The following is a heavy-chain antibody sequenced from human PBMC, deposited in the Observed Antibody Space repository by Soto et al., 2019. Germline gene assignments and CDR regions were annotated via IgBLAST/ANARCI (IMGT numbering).Heavy chain of an antibody. CDR2: IYYSGIT. CDR1: GGSISSYY. D-gene: IGHD2-8*02. Sequence: QVQLQESGPGLVKPSETLSLTCTVSGGSISSYYWSWIRQPPGKGLEWIGYIYYSGITAYNPSLNSRVTISVDTSKSQFSLKLSSVTAADTAVYYCARGGGVYYFDYWGQGTLVTVSS. V-gene: IGHV4-59*01. CDR3: ARGGGVYYFDY. J-gene: IGHJ4*02.